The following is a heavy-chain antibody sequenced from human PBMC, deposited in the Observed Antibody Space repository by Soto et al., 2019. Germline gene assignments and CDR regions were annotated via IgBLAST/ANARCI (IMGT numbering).Heavy chain of an antibody. Sequence: GESLKISCEGSGYNFIAYWIAWVRQTSGKGLEWMGIIYPPDSETRYSPSFQGQVTISIDKNINTAYLQWNSLKASDIAVYYCVRQGLVAPIFDHRGQGTRVTVSS. J-gene: IGHJ4*02. CDR3: VRQGLVAPIFDH. CDR1: GYNFIAYW. D-gene: IGHD5-12*01. CDR2: IYPPDSET. V-gene: IGHV5-51*01.